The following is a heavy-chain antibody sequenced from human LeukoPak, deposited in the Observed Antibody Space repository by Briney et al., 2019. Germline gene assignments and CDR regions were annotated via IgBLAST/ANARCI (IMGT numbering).Heavy chain of an antibody. Sequence: ASVKVSCKASGYTFTSYGISWVRQAPGQGLEWMGWISAYNGNTSYAQKFQGRVTMTRDTSTSTVYMELSSLRSEDTAVYYCARGGSSSWDGDFDYWGQGTLVTVSS. V-gene: IGHV1-18*01. CDR1: GYTFTSYG. CDR2: ISAYNGNT. J-gene: IGHJ4*02. D-gene: IGHD6-13*01. CDR3: ARGGSSSWDGDFDY.